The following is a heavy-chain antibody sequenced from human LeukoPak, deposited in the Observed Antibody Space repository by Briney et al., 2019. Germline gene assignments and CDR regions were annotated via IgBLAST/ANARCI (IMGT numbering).Heavy chain of an antibody. D-gene: IGHD3-16*02. V-gene: IGHV4-59*01. CDR3: ARATGYLWGNYRYFDC. Sequence: SETLSLTCTVSGGSISSYYWSWIRQPPGKGLEWIGYIYYSGSTNYNPSLKSRVTISLDTSKNQFSLKLTSVTAADTAVYYCARATGYLWGNYRYFDCWGQGTLVTVSS. CDR1: GGSISSYY. CDR2: IYYSGST. J-gene: IGHJ4*02.